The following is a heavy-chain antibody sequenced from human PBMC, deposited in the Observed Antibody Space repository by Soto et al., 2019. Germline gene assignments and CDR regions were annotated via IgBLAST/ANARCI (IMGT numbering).Heavy chain of an antibody. CDR1: GGSISTTPYY. CDR2: IYYSGST. J-gene: IGHJ4*02. D-gene: IGHD3-3*01. V-gene: IGHV4-39*02. CDR3: ASQPIFGVVTYYFDY. Sequence: PSETLSLTCTVSGGSISTTPYYWGWIRQPPGKGLEWIGTIYYSGSTYYNPSLKSRVTISVDTSKNHFSLKLSSVTAADTAVYYCASQPIFGVVTYYFDYWGQGTPVTVSS.